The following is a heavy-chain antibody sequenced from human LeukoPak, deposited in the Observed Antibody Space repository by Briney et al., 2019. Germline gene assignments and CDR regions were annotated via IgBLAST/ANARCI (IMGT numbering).Heavy chain of an antibody. Sequence: GRSLRLSCAASGITFRIYSMNWVRQAPGKGLEWVSSVSSSSATMYYADSVRGRFTISRDNAKNSVYLQMNSLRAEDTAVYYCASGRTTMTGGYWGQGTLVTVSS. CDR1: GITFRIYS. V-gene: IGHV3-48*04. CDR3: ASGRTTMTGGY. CDR2: VSSSSATM. D-gene: IGHD3-22*01. J-gene: IGHJ4*02.